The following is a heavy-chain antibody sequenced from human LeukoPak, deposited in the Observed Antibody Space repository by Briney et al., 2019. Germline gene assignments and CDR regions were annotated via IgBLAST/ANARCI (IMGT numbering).Heavy chain of an antibody. Sequence: ASVKVSCKASGYTFTGYYMHWVRQAPGQGLEWMGWINPNSGGTNYAQKFQGRVTMTRDTSISTAYMELSSLRSEDTAVYYCARDRKKGRYYYDSSGYCFDYWGQGTLVTVSS. CDR1: GYTFTGYY. V-gene: IGHV1-2*02. CDR2: INPNSGGT. D-gene: IGHD3-22*01. CDR3: ARDRKKGRYYYDSSGYCFDY. J-gene: IGHJ4*02.